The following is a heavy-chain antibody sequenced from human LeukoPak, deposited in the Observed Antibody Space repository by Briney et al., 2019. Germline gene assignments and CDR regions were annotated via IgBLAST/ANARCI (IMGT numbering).Heavy chain of an antibody. D-gene: IGHD3-9*01. CDR3: ARTRVGYFDWLLVFDY. CDR1: GYTFTIYD. J-gene: IGHJ4*02. Sequence: AASVTVSFTASGYTFTIYDINWVRQATGQGLEWMGWMNPNSGNTGYAQKFQGRVTMTRNTAISTAYMELRSLRSEDTAVYYCARTRVGYFDWLLVFDYWGQGTLVTVSS. CDR2: MNPNSGNT. V-gene: IGHV1-8*01.